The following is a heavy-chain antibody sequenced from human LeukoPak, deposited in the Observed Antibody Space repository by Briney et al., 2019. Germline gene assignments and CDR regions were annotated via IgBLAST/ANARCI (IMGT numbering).Heavy chain of an antibody. D-gene: IGHD5-12*01. J-gene: IGHJ4*02. CDR2: ISAYNGNT. CDR3: ARDKSGYDVFDY. Sequence: VSVKVSCKASGYTFTSYGISWVRQAPGQGLEWMEWISAYNGNTNYAQKLQGRVTMTTDTSTSTTYMELRSLRSDDTAVYYCARDKSGYDVFDYWGQGTLVTVSS. CDR1: GYTFTSYG. V-gene: IGHV1-18*01.